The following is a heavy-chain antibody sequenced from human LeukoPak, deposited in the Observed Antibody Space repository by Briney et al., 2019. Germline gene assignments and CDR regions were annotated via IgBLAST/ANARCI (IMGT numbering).Heavy chain of an antibody. CDR1: GGSISSYY. CDR2: IYYSGST. CDR3: ARHAGGGFGTIDY. Sequence: SETLSLTCTVSGGSISSYYWTWIRQPPGKGLEWIGYIYYSGSTNYNPSLKSRVTISVDTSKNQFSLKLCSVTAADTAVYYCARHAGGGFGTIDYWGQGTLVTVSS. V-gene: IGHV4-59*08. D-gene: IGHD3-10*01. J-gene: IGHJ4*02.